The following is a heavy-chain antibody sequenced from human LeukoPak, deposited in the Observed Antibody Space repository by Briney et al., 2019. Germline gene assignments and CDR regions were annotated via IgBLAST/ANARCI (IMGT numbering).Heavy chain of an antibody. Sequence: GESLKISCKGSGYSFATYWIGWVRQMPGKGLEWMGIIYPGDSDSRYSPSFQGQVTISADKSISTAYLQWSSLKASDTAMYYCAGSDYSSGWYGAYWGQGTLVTVSS. CDR3: AGSDYSSGWYGAY. CDR1: GYSFATYW. D-gene: IGHD6-19*01. CDR2: IYPGDSDS. V-gene: IGHV5-51*01. J-gene: IGHJ4*02.